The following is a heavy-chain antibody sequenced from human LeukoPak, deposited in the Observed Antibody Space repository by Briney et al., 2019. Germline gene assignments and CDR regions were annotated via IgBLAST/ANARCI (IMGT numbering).Heavy chain of an antibody. CDR3: AREASGWYSDYYYYMDV. J-gene: IGHJ6*03. CDR2: MNPNSGNT. V-gene: IGHV1-8*01. Sequence: ASVKVSCKASGYTFTSYDINWVRQATGQGLEWMGWMNPNSGNTGYAQKFQGRVTMTRNTSISTAYMELSSLRSEDTAVYYCAREASGWYSDYYYYMDVWGKGTTVTV. CDR1: GYTFTSYD. D-gene: IGHD6-19*01.